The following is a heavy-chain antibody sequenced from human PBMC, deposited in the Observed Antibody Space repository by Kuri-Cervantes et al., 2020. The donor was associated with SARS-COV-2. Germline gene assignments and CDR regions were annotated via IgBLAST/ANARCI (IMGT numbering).Heavy chain of an antibody. V-gene: IGHV3-23*01. Sequence: GGSLRLSCAASGFTFSSYWMHWVRQAPGKGLEWVSAISGSGGSTYYADSVKGRFTISRDNSKNTLYLQMGSLRAEDMAVYYCARYPFDYWGQGTLVTVSS. CDR1: GFTFSSYW. CDR3: ARYPFDY. J-gene: IGHJ4*02. D-gene: IGHD1-1*01. CDR2: ISGSGGST.